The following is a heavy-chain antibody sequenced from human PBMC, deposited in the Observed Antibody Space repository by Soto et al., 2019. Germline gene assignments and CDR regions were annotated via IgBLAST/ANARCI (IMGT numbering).Heavy chain of an antibody. V-gene: IGHV3-48*03. CDR3: AKDHLPGVDTAMVHYYYYGMDV. D-gene: IGHD5-18*01. CDR1: GFTFSSYE. CDR2: ISSSGNII. J-gene: IGHJ6*02. Sequence: PGGSLRLSCVASGFTFSSYEMNWVRQAPGKGLEWVSYISSSGNIISYADSVKGRFTISRDKANNSLFLQMNSLRAEDTAVYYCAKDHLPGVDTAMVHYYYYGMDVWGQGTTVTVS.